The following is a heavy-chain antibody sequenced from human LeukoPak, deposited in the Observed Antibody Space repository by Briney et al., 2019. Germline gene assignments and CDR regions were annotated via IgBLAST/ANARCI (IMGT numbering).Heavy chain of an antibody. CDR2: VSDSGDNT. CDR3: AKDYTPGGYYYFDY. CDR1: GFTFSDYT. D-gene: IGHD1-26*01. Sequence: GGSLRLSCAASGFTFSDYTMSWVRQAPGEGLEWVSAVSDSGDNTYYTDSVKGRFAISRDNSKNTLYLQMNGLRAEDTAVYYCAKDYTPGGYYYFDYWGQGTLVTVSS. J-gene: IGHJ4*02. V-gene: IGHV3-23*01.